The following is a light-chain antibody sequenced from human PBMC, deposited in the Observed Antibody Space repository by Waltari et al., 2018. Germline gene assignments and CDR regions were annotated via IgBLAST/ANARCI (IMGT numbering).Light chain of an antibody. CDR1: SPNIGNNY. V-gene: IGLV1-51*01. CDR2: DNN. Sequence: QSVLTQPPSVSAAPGQKVTISCSGSSPNIGNNYVSWYQQLPGTAPKVLIYDNNQRPSGIPDRFSGSKSGTSATLGITGLQTEDEADYYCGTWDSSLSAGVFGGGTKLTVL. J-gene: IGLJ2*01. CDR3: GTWDSSLSAGV.